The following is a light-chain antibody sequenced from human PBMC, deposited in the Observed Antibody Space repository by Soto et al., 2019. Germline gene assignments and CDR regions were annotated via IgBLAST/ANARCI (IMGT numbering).Light chain of an antibody. CDR1: QSVSSSY. Sequence: EIVLTQSPGPLSLSPGERATLSWRASQSVSSSYLAWYQQKPGQAPRLLIYGASTRATGIPARFSGSGSGTEFTLTISSLQSEDFAVYYCQQYNNWPERTFGQGTKVDIK. CDR2: GAS. V-gene: IGKV3-15*01. J-gene: IGKJ1*01. CDR3: QQYNNWPERT.